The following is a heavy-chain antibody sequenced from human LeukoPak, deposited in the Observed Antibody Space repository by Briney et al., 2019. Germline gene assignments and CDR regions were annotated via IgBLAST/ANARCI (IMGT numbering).Heavy chain of an antibody. CDR2: IDWDDDK. V-gene: IGHV2-70*11. CDR3: ARGYSSSSFFDP. J-gene: IGHJ5*02. CDR1: GFSLSTSGMC. D-gene: IGHD6-13*01. Sequence: SGPALVQPTQTLTLTCTFSGFSLSTSGMCVSWIRQPPGKALEWLARIDWDDDKYYSTSLKTRLTISKDTSKNQVVLTMTSMDPVDTATYYCARGYSSSSFFDPWGQGTLVTVSS.